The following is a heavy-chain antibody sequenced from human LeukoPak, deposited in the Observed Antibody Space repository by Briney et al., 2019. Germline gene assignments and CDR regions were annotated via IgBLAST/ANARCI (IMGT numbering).Heavy chain of an antibody. D-gene: IGHD3-3*01. CDR1: GGSISNYY. V-gene: IGHV4-59*01. Sequence: SETLSLTCTVSGGSISNYYWSWIRQPPGKGLEWIGYIYYSESTNYNPSLKSRVTISVDTSKNQFSLKLSSVTAADTAVYYCARSRPWVYDFWSGGDYYYYMDVWGKGTTVTVSS. J-gene: IGHJ6*03. CDR2: IYYSEST. CDR3: ARSRPWVYDFWSGGDYYYYMDV.